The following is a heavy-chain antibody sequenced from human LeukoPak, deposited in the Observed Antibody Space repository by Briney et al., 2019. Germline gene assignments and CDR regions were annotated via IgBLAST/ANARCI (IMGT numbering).Heavy chain of an antibody. Sequence: SVKVSCKASGYPFTSYDINWVRQATGQGLEWMGWMNPNSGNTGYAQKFQGRVTMTRNTSISTAYMELSSLRSEDTAVYYCARGEAAAGYYYMDVWGKGTTVTVSS. D-gene: IGHD6-13*01. CDR2: MNPNSGNT. V-gene: IGHV1-8*01. J-gene: IGHJ6*03. CDR1: GYPFTSYD. CDR3: ARGEAAAGYYYMDV.